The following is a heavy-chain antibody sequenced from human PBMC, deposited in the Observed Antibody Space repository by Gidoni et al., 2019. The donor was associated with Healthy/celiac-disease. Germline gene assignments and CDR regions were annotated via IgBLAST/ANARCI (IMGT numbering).Heavy chain of an antibody. CDR2: IRSKANSYAT. Sequence: EVQLVESGGGLVQPGGSLKLSCAAPGFTFSGSAMHWVRQASGKGLEWVGRIRSKANSYATAYAASVKGRFTIARDDSKNTAYLQMNSLKTEDTAVYYCTRQGSSWDNWGQGTLVTVSS. V-gene: IGHV3-73*01. D-gene: IGHD6-13*01. CDR3: TRQGSSWDN. J-gene: IGHJ4*02. CDR1: GFTFSGSA.